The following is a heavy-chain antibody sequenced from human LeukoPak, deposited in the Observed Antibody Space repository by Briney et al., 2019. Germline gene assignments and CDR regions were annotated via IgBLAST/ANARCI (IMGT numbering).Heavy chain of an antibody. CDR3: AKGTSSSRPYYFDY. D-gene: IGHD6-6*01. CDR1: GFTFSNYA. V-gene: IGHV3-23*01. J-gene: IGHJ4*02. CDR2: ITDNGGDT. Sequence: GGSLRLSCAASGFTFSNYAMSWVRQAPGKGLEWVSAITDNGGDTFHADSVKGRFTISRDNSRSTLYLQMNSLRAEDTATYYCAKGTSSSRPYYFDYWGQGALVAVSS.